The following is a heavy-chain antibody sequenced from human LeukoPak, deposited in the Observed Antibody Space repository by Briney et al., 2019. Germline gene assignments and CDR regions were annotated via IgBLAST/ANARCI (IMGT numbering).Heavy chain of an antibody. CDR1: GFDFDDYA. CDR3: AKDIVGSAMTGIDY. CDR2: ISWNSNTK. Sequence: GRSLRLSCAASGFDFDDYAMQWVRQAPGKGLEWVSGISWNSNTKGYADSVKGRFTISRDNAKRSLYLQMDSLRPEDTALYYCAKDIVGSAMTGIDYWGQGTLVTVSS. V-gene: IGHV3-9*01. J-gene: IGHJ4*02. D-gene: IGHD1-1*01.